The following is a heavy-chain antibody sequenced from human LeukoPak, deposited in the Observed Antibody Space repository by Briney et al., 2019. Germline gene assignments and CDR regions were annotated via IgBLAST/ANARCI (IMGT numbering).Heavy chain of an antibody. CDR2: MHSDGST. V-gene: IGHV3-53*01. J-gene: IGHJ6*04. Sequence: TGGSLGLSCAASGFAVSSNYMSWVRQPPGKGLEWVSVMHSDGSTYYADSVKGRFTISRDNLKNTLSLQMDSLRGEDTAVYYSAKDQGFEGTYYYYGMDVWGKGTTVTVSS. CDR1: GFAVSSNY. CDR3: AKDQGFEGTYYYYGMDV. D-gene: IGHD1-7*01.